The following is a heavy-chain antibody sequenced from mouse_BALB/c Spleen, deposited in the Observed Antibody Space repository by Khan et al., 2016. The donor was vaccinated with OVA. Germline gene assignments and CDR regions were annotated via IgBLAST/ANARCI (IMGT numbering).Heavy chain of an antibody. V-gene: IGHV3-8*02. CDR1: GDSITSGY. Sequence: EVQLQESGPSLVKPSQTLSLTCSVTGDSITSGYWNWIRKFPGNKLEYMGYMIYSGNTYYNPSLKSRNSITRHTTKDQYYLQFNSLAAEDTSTYYCARSTYRYAFAYWSQGTLVTVSA. CDR2: MIYSGNT. D-gene: IGHD2-14*01. CDR3: ARSTYRYAFAY. J-gene: IGHJ3*01.